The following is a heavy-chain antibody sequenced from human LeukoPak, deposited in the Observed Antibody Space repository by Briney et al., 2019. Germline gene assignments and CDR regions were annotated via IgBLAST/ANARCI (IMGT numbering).Heavy chain of an antibody. CDR2: INAGNGNT. CDR3: ARGTYYYGMDV. V-gene: IGHV1-3*01. J-gene: IGHJ6*04. Sequence: ASVKVSCKASGYTFTSYAMHWVRQAPGQRLEWMGWINAGNGNTKYSQKFQGRVTITRDASASTAYMELSSLGSEDTAVYYCARGTYYYGMDVWGKGTTVTVSS. CDR1: GYTFTSYA.